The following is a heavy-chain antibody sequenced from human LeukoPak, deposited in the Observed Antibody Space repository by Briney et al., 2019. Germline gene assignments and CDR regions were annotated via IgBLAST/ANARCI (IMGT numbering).Heavy chain of an antibody. CDR2: INYSGST. CDR3: ARSYSSPWYGDFQH. V-gene: IGHV4-59*01. CDR1: GGSISSYY. D-gene: IGHD6-13*01. J-gene: IGHJ1*01. Sequence: SETLSLTCTVSGGSISSYYWSWIRQPPGKGLEWIGYINYSGSTNYNPSLKRRVTISADTSKNQFSLKLSTVTAAAAAVYYCARSYSSPWYGDFQHWGQGTLVTVSS.